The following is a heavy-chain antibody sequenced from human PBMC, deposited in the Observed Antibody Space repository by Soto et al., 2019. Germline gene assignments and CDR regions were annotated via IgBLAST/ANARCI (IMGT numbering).Heavy chain of an antibody. D-gene: IGHD1-1*01. Sequence: EVQLVESGGGLVQPGGSLRLSCAASGFNFRRYWMSWVQAPGKGLEWVANINQDGSERDYVDSVKGRFTISRDNAEKSLYLQMNSLRAEDTAVYYCAVHGATFDYWGQGTLVTVSS. J-gene: IGHJ4*02. CDR2: INQDGSER. CDR1: GFNFRRYW. V-gene: IGHV3-7*01. CDR3: AVHGATFDY.